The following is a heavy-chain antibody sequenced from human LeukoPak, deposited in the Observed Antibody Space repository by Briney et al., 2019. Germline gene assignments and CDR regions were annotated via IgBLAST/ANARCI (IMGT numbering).Heavy chain of an antibody. CDR2: IYYSGST. CDR1: GGSISSSSYY. D-gene: IGHD3-10*01. CDR3: TRCLSGSGSYSNFDY. V-gene: IGHV4-39*01. J-gene: IGHJ4*02. Sequence: PSETLSLTCTVSGGSISSSSYYWGWIRQPPGKGLEWIGSIYYSGSTYYNPSLKSRVTISGDTSKNQFSLKLSSVTAADTAVYYCTRCLSGSGSYSNFDYWGQGTLVTVSS.